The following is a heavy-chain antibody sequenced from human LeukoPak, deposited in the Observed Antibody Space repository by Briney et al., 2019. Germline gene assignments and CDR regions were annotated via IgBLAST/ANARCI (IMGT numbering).Heavy chain of an antibody. Sequence: ASVKVSCKASGGTFSSYAISWVRQAPGQRLEWMGWINAGNGNTKYSQKFQGRVTITRDTSASTAYMELSSLRSEDTAVYYCARGDLEWLYYFDYWGQGTLVTVSS. CDR2: INAGNGNT. CDR3: ARGDLEWLYYFDY. CDR1: GGTFSSYA. V-gene: IGHV1-3*01. D-gene: IGHD3-3*01. J-gene: IGHJ4*02.